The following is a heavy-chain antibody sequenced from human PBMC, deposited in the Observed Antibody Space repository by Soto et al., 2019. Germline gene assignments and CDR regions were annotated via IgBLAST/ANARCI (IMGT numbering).Heavy chain of an antibody. CDR3: ARVRGPPSIAARLPYYFDY. D-gene: IGHD6-6*01. J-gene: IGHJ4*02. Sequence: PSETLSLTCAVYGGSFSCYYWSWIRQPPGKGLEWIGEINHSGSTNYNPSLKSRVTISVDTSKNQFSLKLSSVTAADTAVYYCARVRGPPSIAARLPYYFDYWGQGTLVTVSS. CDR1: GGSFSCYY. V-gene: IGHV4-34*01. CDR2: INHSGST.